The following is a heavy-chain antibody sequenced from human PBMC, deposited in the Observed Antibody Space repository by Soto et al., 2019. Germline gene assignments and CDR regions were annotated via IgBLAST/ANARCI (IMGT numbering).Heavy chain of an antibody. CDR1: GGSFSGYY. CDR2: INHSGST. CDR3: ARGETVTTDNYYYYGMDV. V-gene: IGHV4-34*01. D-gene: IGHD4-17*01. J-gene: IGHJ6*02. Sequence: PSETLSLTCAVYGGSFSGYYWSWIRQPPGKGLEWIGEINHSGSTNYNPSLKSRVTISVDTSKNQFPLKLSSVTAADTAVYYCARGETVTTDNYYYYGMDVWGQGTTVTVSS.